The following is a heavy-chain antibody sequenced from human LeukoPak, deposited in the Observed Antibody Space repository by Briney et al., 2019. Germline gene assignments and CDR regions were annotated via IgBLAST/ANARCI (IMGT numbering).Heavy chain of an antibody. V-gene: IGHV4-38-2*02. J-gene: IGHJ4*02. D-gene: IGHD6-13*01. CDR3: ARELAAAGREVDY. CDR1: GYSISSGYY. CDR2: IYHRGST. Sequence: SETLSLTCAVSGYSISSGYYWGWIRQPPGKGLEWIGSIYHRGSTYYNPSLKSRVTISVDTSKNQFSLKLSSVTAADTAVYYCARELAAAGREVDYWGQGTLVTVSS.